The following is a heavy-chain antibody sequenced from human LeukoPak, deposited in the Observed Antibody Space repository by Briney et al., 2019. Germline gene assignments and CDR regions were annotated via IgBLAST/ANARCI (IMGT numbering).Heavy chain of an antibody. CDR2: ISAYNGNT. CDR1: GYTFTGYY. J-gene: IGHJ5*02. V-gene: IGHV1-18*04. Sequence: ASVKVSCKASGYTFTGYYMHWVRQAPGQGLEWMGWISAYNGNTNYAQKLQGRVTMTTDTSTSTAYMELRSLRSDDTAVYYCARDLLSLEYSSSSNWFDPWGQGTLVTVSS. CDR3: ARDLLSLEYSSSSNWFDP. D-gene: IGHD6-6*01.